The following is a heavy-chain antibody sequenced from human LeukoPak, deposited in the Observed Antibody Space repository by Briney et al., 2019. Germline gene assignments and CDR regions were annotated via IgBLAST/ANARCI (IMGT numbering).Heavy chain of an antibody. CDR2: IWYDGSNK. CDR3: ARDLRAYYYDSSGYFLPPGY. D-gene: IGHD3-22*01. Sequence: GGSLRLSCAASGFTFSSYGMHWVRQAPGKGLEWVAVIWYDGSNKYYADSVKGRFTISRDNSKNTLYLQMNSLRAEDAAVYYCARDLRAYYYDSSGYFLPPGYWGQGTLVTVSS. V-gene: IGHV3-33*01. J-gene: IGHJ4*02. CDR1: GFTFSSYG.